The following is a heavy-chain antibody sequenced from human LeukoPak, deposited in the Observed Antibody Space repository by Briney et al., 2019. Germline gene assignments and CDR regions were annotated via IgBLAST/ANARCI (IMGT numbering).Heavy chain of an antibody. J-gene: IGHJ2*01. CDR1: GGSISNYY. Sequence: SETLSLTCTVSGGSISNYYWSWIRQPPGKGLEWIGYIYYSGSTNYNPSLKSRVTISVDTSKNQFSLKLSSVTAADTAVYYCARGEITAAVANWYFDLWGRGTLVTVSS. D-gene: IGHD6-13*01. CDR2: IYYSGST. V-gene: IGHV4-59*01. CDR3: ARGEITAAVANWYFDL.